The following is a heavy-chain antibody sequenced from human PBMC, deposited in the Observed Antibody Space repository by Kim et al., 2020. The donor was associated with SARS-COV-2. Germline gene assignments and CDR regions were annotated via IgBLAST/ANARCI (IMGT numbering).Heavy chain of an antibody. CDR1: GFTFSSYA. V-gene: IGHV3-33*06. Sequence: GGSLRLSCAASGFTFSSYAMHWVRQAPGKGLEWVAVIWYDGSNKYYADSVKGRFTISRDNSKNTLYLQMNSLRAEDTAVYYCAKDRAMIVVVELDYWGQGTLVTVSS. CDR3: AKDRAMIVVVELDY. CDR2: IWYDGSNK. J-gene: IGHJ4*02. D-gene: IGHD3-22*01.